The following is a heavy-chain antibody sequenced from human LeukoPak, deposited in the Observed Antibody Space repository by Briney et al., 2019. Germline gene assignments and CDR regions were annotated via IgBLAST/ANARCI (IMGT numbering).Heavy chain of an antibody. Sequence: ASVKVSCKASGYTFTNYYIHWVRQAPGQGLEWMGWINPHSGGTTYARNFQGRVTMTRDTSITTAYMELSSLGSDDTAIFYCATGVNFDYWGQGTLVSVSS. CDR1: GYTFTNYY. J-gene: IGHJ4*02. CDR2: INPHSGGT. CDR3: ATGVNFDY. V-gene: IGHV1-2*02.